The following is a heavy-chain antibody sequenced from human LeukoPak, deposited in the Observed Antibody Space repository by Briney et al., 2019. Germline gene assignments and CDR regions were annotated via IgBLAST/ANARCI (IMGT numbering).Heavy chain of an antibody. CDR2: IYYSGST. CDR1: GCSISSGGYY. Sequence: SQTLSLTCTVSGCSISSGGYYWSWIRQHPGKGLEWIGYIYYSGSTYYNPSLKRRVTISVDTSKNQFSLKRSSVTAADTAVYYCARGAAAAAYDYWGQGTLVTVSS. V-gene: IGHV4-31*03. J-gene: IGHJ4*02. CDR3: ARGAAAAAYDY. D-gene: IGHD6-13*01.